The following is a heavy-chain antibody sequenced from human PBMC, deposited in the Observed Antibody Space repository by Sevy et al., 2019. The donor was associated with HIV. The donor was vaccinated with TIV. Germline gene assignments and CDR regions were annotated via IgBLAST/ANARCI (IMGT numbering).Heavy chain of an antibody. V-gene: IGHV3-30*18. Sequence: GGSLRLSCAASGFTFSRNGMHWVRQVPGKGLEWVALISYDGDSKNYADSVKGRFTISRDNSKNTVYQHMNSLRSEDTAVYYCAKESVSWYLDFWGQGTLVTVSS. D-gene: IGHD6-13*01. CDR1: GFTFSRNG. CDR3: AKESVSWYLDF. CDR2: ISYDGDSK. J-gene: IGHJ4*02.